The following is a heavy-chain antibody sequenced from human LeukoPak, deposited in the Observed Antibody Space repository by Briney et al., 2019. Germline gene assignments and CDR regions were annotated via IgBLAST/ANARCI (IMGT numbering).Heavy chain of an antibody. CDR2: ISYDGSNK. D-gene: IGHD1-14*01. CDR3: ARDRYEGY. V-gene: IGHV3-30-3*01. CDR1: GFTFSSYA. J-gene: IGHJ4*02. Sequence: GRSLRLSCAASGFTFSSYAMRWVRLAPGKGLEWVAVISYDGSNKYYADSVKGRFTISRDNSKNTLYLQMNSLRAEDTAVYYCARDRYEGYWGQGTLVTVSS.